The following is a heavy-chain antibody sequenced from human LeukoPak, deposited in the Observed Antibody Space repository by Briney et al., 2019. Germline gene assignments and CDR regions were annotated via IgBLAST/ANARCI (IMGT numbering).Heavy chain of an antibody. CDR1: GFTFSNYG. Sequence: GGSLRLSCAASGFTFSNYGMHWVRQAPGKGLEWVAFVRYDETTKFYADSVKGRFTISRDNSKTTLYLQMNSLRAEDTAVYYCARDLPNEFLLRYFDWLSHGMDVWGQGTTVTVSS. D-gene: IGHD3-9*01. V-gene: IGHV3-30*02. J-gene: IGHJ6*02. CDR2: VRYDETTK. CDR3: ARDLPNEFLLRYFDWLSHGMDV.